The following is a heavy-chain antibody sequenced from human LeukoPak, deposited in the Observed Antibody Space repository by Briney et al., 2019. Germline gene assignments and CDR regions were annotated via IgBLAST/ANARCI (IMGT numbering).Heavy chain of an antibody. D-gene: IGHD6-13*01. J-gene: IGHJ6*02. Sequence: PGGSLRLSCAASGFTFSSYAMHWVRQAPGKGLEWVAVISYDGSNKYYADSVKGRFTISRDNSKNTLYLQMNSLRAEDAAVYYCARQPLAAGLYYYYYGMDVWGQGTTVTVSS. CDR1: GFTFSSYA. CDR3: ARQPLAAGLYYYYYGMDV. CDR2: ISYDGSNK. V-gene: IGHV3-30*04.